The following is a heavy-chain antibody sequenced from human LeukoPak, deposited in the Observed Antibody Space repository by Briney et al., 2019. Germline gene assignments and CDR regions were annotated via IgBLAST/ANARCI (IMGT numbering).Heavy chain of an antibody. Sequence: GGSLRLSCAASGFTFSNYAMSWVRQAPGKGLEWVSTISGSGGSTYYADSVKGRFTISRDNSKNTLYLQMNSLRAEDTAVYYCAKDAGQWLDRERGNYFDYWGQGTLVTVSS. V-gene: IGHV3-23*01. D-gene: IGHD6-19*01. J-gene: IGHJ4*02. CDR3: AKDAGQWLDRERGNYFDY. CDR1: GFTFSNYA. CDR2: ISGSGGST.